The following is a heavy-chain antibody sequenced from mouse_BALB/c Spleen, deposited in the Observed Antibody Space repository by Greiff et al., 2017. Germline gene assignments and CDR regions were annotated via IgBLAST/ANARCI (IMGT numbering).Heavy chain of an antibody. CDR1: GFTFSSYA. Sequence: EVQGVESGGGLVKPGGSLKLSCAASGFTFSSYAMSWVRQTPEKRLEWVASISSGGSTYYPDSVKGRFTISRDNARNILYLQMSSLRSEDTAMYYCARREEGYCWFAYWGQGTLVTVSA. V-gene: IGHV5-6-5*01. CDR3: ARREEGYCWFAY. CDR2: ISSGGST. J-gene: IGHJ3*01. D-gene: IGHD2-3*01.